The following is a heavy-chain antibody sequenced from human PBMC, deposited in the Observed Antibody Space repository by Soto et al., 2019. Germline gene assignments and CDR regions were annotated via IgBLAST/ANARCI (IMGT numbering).Heavy chain of an antibody. J-gene: IGHJ4*02. CDR1: GDSFNTFA. CDR3: ARPYYDSSGYYLWYFDY. Sequence: QVQVVQSGAEVKKPGSSVKLSCKASGDSFNTFAVTWVRQAPGQGLEWMGGIIPNFDTPNYAQKFQGRVRILADKVTSTRDMELNSLRAEDTAVYYCARPYYDSSGYYLWYFDYWGQGTLVTVSS. D-gene: IGHD3-22*01. V-gene: IGHV1-69*06. CDR2: IIPNFDTP.